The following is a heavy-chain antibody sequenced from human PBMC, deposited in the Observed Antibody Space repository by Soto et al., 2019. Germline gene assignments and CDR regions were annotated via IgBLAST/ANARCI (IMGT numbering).Heavy chain of an antibody. J-gene: IGHJ4*02. CDR1: GFTFSSYA. V-gene: IGHV3-30-3*01. Sequence: QVQLVESGGGVVQPGRSLRLSCAASGFTFSSYAMHWVRQAPGKGLEWVAVISSDGSNKYYADSVKGRFTISRDNSKNTLCLEMNSLRAEDTAVYYCARDGPYSYGTFDYWRQGTLVTVSS. CDR2: ISSDGSNK. CDR3: ARDGPYSYGTFDY. D-gene: IGHD5-18*01.